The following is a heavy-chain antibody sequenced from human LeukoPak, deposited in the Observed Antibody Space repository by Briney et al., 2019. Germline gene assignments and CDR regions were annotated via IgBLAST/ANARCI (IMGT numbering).Heavy chain of an antibody. CDR1: GFTFSSYA. CDR2: ISYDGSNK. Sequence: HPGGSLRLSCAASGFTFSSYAMHWVRQAPGKGLEWVAVISYDGSNKYYADSVKGRFTISRDNSKNTLYLQMNSLRSDDTAVYYCAISTIVVVTAINRGFDYWGQGTLVTVSS. V-gene: IGHV3-30-3*01. J-gene: IGHJ4*02. CDR3: AISTIVVVTAINRGFDY. D-gene: IGHD2-21*02.